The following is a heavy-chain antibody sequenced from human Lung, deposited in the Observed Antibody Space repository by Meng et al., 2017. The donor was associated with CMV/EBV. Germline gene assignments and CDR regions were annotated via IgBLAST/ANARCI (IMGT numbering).Heavy chain of an antibody. V-gene: IGHV4-39*07. D-gene: IGHD3/OR15-3a*01. CDR3: ARDGRVSDFWTGYYSDWFDP. CDR1: SGCY. CDR2: MYYGGST. Sequence: SGCYWGWIRQPPGKGLEWIGSMYYGGSTYYNPSLKSRVTFSVDTSKNQLSLRLSSVTAADTAVYYCARDGRVSDFWTGYYSDWFDPWGQGTLVTVSS. J-gene: IGHJ5*02.